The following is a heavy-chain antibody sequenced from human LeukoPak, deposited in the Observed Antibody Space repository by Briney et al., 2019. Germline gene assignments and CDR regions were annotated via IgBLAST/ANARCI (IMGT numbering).Heavy chain of an antibody. J-gene: IGHJ5*02. CDR1: GYTFNGYY. Sequence: PSVKVSCKASGYTFNGYYMHWVRQAPGQGLEWMGRINPNSGGTNYAQKFQGRVTMTRDTSISTAYMELSRLRSDDTAVYYCARALRGNKRPFDPWGQGTLVTVSS. CDR3: ARALRGNKRPFDP. V-gene: IGHV1-2*06. CDR2: INPNSGGT. D-gene: IGHD5-12*01.